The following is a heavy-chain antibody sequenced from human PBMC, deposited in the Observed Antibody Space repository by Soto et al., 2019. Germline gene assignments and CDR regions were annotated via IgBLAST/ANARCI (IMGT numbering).Heavy chain of an antibody. D-gene: IGHD2-15*01. CDR2: IIPIFGTA. CDR1: GGTFSSYA. J-gene: IGHJ4*02. Sequence: QVQLVQSGAEVKKPGSSVKVSCKASGGTFSSYAISWVRQAPGQGLEWMGGIIPIFGTANYAQKFQGRVTIPADKSTSTAYMELSSLRSEDTAVYYCARSTKRYCSGGSCYSFGFDYWGQGTLVTVSS. CDR3: ARSTKRYCSGGSCYSFGFDY. V-gene: IGHV1-69*06.